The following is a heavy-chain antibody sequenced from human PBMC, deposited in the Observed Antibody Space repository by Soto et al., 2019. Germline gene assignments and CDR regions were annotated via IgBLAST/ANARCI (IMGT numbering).Heavy chain of an antibody. J-gene: IGHJ5*02. V-gene: IGHV4-34*01. CDR3: ARAGSITMVRGVMEVWFDP. Sequence: PSETLSLTCAVSGGSISSGYYWSWIRQPPGKGLEWIGEINHSGSTNYNPSLKSRVTISVDTSKNQFSLKLSSVTAADTAVYYCARAGSITMVRGVMEVWFDPWGQGTLVTVSS. CDR1: GGSISSGYY. CDR2: INHSGST. D-gene: IGHD3-10*01.